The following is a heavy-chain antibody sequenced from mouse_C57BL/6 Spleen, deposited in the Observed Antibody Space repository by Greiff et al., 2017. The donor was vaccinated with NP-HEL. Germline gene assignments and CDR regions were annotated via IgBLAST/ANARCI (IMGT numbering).Heavy chain of an antibody. J-gene: IGHJ4*01. V-gene: IGHV10-1*01. CDR2: IRSKSNNYAT. CDR3: GGHPASYDMDD. CDR1: GFSFNTYA. Sequence: EVMLVESGGGLVQPKGSLKLSCAASGFSFNTYAMNWVRQAPGKGLEWVARIRSKSNNYATYYADSVKDRFTISRDDSESMLYLQMNNFKAEDTAMYYSGGHPASYDMDDWGKGTSVTVSS.